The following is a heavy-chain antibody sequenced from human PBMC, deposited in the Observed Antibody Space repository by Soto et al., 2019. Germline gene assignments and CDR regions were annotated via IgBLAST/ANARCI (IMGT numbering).Heavy chain of an antibody. Sequence: EVQLVESGGGLVQPGGSLSLSCEASGFTLSSYWMSWIRQAPGKGLEWVANTRQDGGQSYLVDSVQDRFTISRDNAKNSVYLQMNSLRAEDPAVYYCGRDGSTGWHFDSWGQGTLVTVSS. CDR2: TRQDGGQS. D-gene: IGHD6-19*01. CDR3: GRDGSTGWHFDS. J-gene: IGHJ4*02. V-gene: IGHV3-7*01. CDR1: GFTLSSYW.